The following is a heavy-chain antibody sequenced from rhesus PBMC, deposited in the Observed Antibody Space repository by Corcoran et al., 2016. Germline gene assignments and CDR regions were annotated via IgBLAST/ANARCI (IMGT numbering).Heavy chain of an antibody. D-gene: IGHD3-3*01. CDR2: IYWNDYK. J-gene: IGHJ1*01. CDR3: ARLDYNIWTGYYKGFEF. Sequence: QVTLKESGPALVKPTQTLTLTCTFSGFSLSTSGMGVGWIRQPSRKTLEWLAHIYWNDYKYYHTSLNSRLTISKDTSKNQVVLTMTNMDPVDTATYYCARLDYNIWTGYYKGFEFWGQGALVTVSS. CDR1: GFSLSTSGMG. V-gene: IGHV2-1*01.